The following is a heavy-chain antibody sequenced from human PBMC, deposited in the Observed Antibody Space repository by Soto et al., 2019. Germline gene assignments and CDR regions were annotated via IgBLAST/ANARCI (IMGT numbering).Heavy chain of an antibody. CDR3: ARDKFRGTYYVRGITYYFDY. J-gene: IGHJ4*02. CDR1: GFTFNDYW. Sequence: EVQLVESGGGLVQPGGYLRLSCAASGFTFNDYWMGWVRQAPGKGLEWVANIKQDASEKNDEDPVRGRFTISRDNAKNSLYLQMSSLRAEYTAVYFCARDKFRGTYYVRGITYYFDYWGQGARGTVSS. V-gene: IGHV3-7*03. D-gene: IGHD1-26*01. CDR2: IKQDASEK.